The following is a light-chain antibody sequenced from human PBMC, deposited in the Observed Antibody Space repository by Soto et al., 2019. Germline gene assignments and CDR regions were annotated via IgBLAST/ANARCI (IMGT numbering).Light chain of an antibody. Sequence: EIVMTQSPATLSLSPGQRATLSCRASQSVSSKLAWYQQRPGQAPRLLIYSASTRATGIPARFSGSGSGTEFTLTISSLQSEDFAVYYCHQYGYSPITFGQGTRLEIK. V-gene: IGKV3-15*01. CDR1: QSVSSK. CDR2: SAS. CDR3: HQYGYSPIT. J-gene: IGKJ5*01.